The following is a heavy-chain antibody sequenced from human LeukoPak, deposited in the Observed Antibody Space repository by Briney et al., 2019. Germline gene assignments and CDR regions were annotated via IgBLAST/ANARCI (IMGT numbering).Heavy chain of an antibody. D-gene: IGHD3-10*01. CDR1: GFTFSSYS. CDR3: ARVLVVRGVIPLPYYYYYYMDV. Sequence: SGGSLRLSCAAPGFTFSSYSMNWVRQAPGKGLEWVSYISSSSSTIYYADSVKGRFTISRDNAKNSLYLQMNSLRAEYTAVYYFARVLVVRGVIPLPYYYYYYMDVWGKGTTVTVSS. J-gene: IGHJ6*03. CDR2: ISSSSSTI. V-gene: IGHV3-48*01.